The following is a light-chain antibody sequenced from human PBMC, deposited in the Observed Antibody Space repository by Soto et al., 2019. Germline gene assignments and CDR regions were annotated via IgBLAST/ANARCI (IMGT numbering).Light chain of an antibody. V-gene: IGKV1-5*03. CDR1: QTISSR. CDR2: KAS. Sequence: DIQMTQSPSTLSGSVGDRVTITCRASQTISSRLAWYQQKPGKAPKLLIYKASTLKSGVPSRFSGSGSGTKFTLTISSLQPDDFATYYCQHYNSYSEAFGQGTMVDI. CDR3: QHYNSYSEA. J-gene: IGKJ1*01.